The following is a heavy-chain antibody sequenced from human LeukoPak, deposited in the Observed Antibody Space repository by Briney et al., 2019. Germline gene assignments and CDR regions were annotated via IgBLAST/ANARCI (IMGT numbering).Heavy chain of an antibody. V-gene: IGHV1-8*01. Sequence: GASVKVSCKASGYTFTSYDINWVRQATGQGLEWMGWMNPNSGNTGYAQKFQGRVTMTRNTSISTAYMELSSLRSEDTAVYYCARGSWELLGCYYYGMDVWGQGTTVTVSS. J-gene: IGHJ6*02. CDR2: MNPNSGNT. CDR3: ARGSWELLGCYYYGMDV. CDR1: GYTFTSYD. D-gene: IGHD3-10*01.